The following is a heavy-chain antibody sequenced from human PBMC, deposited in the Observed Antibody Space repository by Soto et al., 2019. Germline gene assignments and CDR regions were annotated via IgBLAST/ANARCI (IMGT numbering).Heavy chain of an antibody. V-gene: IGHV4-59*01. D-gene: IGHD4-17*01. CDR1: GGSISSYY. CDR3: ASSGTYGEYNFDY. CDR2: IYYSGST. J-gene: IGHJ4*02. Sequence: SETLSLTCTVSGGSISSYYWSWIRQPPGKGLEWIGYIYYSGSTNYNPSLKSRVTISVDTSKNQFSLKLSSVTAADTAVYYCASSGTYGEYNFDYLGQGNLVTVSS.